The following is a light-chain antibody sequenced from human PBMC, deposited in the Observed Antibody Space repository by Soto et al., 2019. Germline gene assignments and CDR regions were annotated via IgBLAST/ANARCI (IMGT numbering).Light chain of an antibody. J-gene: IGKJ2*01. Sequence: DMVFTQSPGTLSLSPGERATLSCRARQSFSSSYLAWYQQKPGQAPRLLIYGASSRATGIPDRFSGSGSGTDFTITISSLEPEDFAVYYCQQRSNSPRTFGQGTKLEIK. V-gene: IGKV3D-20*02. CDR1: QSFSSSY. CDR3: QQRSNSPRT. CDR2: GAS.